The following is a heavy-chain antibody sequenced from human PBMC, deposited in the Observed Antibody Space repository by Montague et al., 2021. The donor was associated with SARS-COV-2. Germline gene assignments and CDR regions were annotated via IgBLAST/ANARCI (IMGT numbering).Heavy chain of an antibody. D-gene: IGHD2-8*02. CDR1: GDSVSHDF. J-gene: IGHJ4*02. V-gene: IGHV4-59*02. CDR2: VYYSRSS. CDR3: ARGTAYDHVYY. Sequence: SETLSLTCTVSGDSVSHDFWTWIRQPPGKGLEWIGYVYYSRSSSYNPSLRGRVSIAVDTSKNQFSLTLNSVTAADTAIYYCARGTAYDHVYYWGQGAPVTVAS.